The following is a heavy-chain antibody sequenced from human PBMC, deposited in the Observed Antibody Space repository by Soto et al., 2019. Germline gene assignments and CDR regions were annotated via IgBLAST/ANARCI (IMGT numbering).Heavy chain of an antibody. Sequence: QVQLVQSGAEVKKPGSSVKVSCKASGGTFSSYTISWVRQAPGQGLEWMGRIIPILGIANYAQKFQGRVTITADKSTSTAYMELGRLRSEDTAVYYCARDRGGATALDYWGQGTLVTVSS. V-gene: IGHV1-69*08. D-gene: IGHD1-26*01. CDR2: IIPILGIA. CDR1: GGTFSSYT. CDR3: ARDRGGATALDY. J-gene: IGHJ4*02.